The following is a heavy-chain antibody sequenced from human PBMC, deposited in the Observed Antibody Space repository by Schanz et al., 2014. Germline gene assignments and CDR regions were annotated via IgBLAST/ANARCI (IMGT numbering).Heavy chain of an antibody. Sequence: QVQLVESGGGVVQPGRSLRLSCAASGFTFSDHYMAWIRQAPGKGLEWVSIISNTGTFIYYADSVRGRFVISRDSAKSSLFLQMNGLRAEDTAVYYCARDAYLQISRTVFDSWGPGKLVTVSS. D-gene: IGHD3-3*02. CDR1: GFTFSDHY. V-gene: IGHV3-11*01. CDR3: ARDAYLQISRTVFDS. CDR2: ISNTGTFI. J-gene: IGHJ4*02.